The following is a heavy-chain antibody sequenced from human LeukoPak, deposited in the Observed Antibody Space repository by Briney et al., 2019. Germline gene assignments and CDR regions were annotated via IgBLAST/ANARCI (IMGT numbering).Heavy chain of an antibody. Sequence: GGSLRLSCAASGFTFSSYAMHWVRQAPGKGLEWVAVISYDGSNKYYADSVKGWFTISRDNSKNTLYLQMNSLRAEDTAVYYCAKGSYGSGSYLTFDYWGQGTLVTVSS. V-gene: IGHV3-30-3*01. D-gene: IGHD3-10*01. CDR2: ISYDGSNK. CDR1: GFTFSSYA. CDR3: AKGSYGSGSYLTFDY. J-gene: IGHJ4*02.